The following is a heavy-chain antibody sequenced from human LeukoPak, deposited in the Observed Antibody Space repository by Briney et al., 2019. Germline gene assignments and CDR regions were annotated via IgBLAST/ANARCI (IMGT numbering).Heavy chain of an antibody. V-gene: IGHV3-7*01. D-gene: IGHD5-24*01. CDR1: GFTFSRSW. CDR2: ISTDGSQK. Sequence: GGSLRLSCEASGFTFSRSWMSWVRQAPGKGLEWVANISTDGSQKFYVDSVKGRFTFSTDNPNNSLYLQMNRLGAEETAVYYCAKLLGTATTFDYWGQGTLVTVSS. CDR3: AKLLGTATTFDY. J-gene: IGHJ4*02.